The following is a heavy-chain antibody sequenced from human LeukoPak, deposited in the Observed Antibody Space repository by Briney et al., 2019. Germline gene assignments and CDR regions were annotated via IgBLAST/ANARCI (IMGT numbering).Heavy chain of an antibody. V-gene: IGHV4-34*01. D-gene: IGHD2-21*02. Sequence: SETLSLTCAVYGGSFSGYYWSWIRQPPGKGLEWIGEINRSGSTNYNPSLKSRVTISVDTSKNQFSLKLSSVTAADTAVYYCARHRGSGHIVVVTAIRGGFDPWGQGTLVTVSS. CDR1: GGSFSGYY. CDR2: INRSGST. J-gene: IGHJ5*02. CDR3: ARHRGSGHIVVVTAIRGGFDP.